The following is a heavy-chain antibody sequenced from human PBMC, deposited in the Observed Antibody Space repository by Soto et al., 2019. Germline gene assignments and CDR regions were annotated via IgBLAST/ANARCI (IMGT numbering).Heavy chain of an antibody. J-gene: IGHJ6*02. CDR2: ISAYNGNT. CDR3: ARDFRYRLELYGMDV. D-gene: IGHD1-7*01. V-gene: IGHV1-18*01. Sequence: ASVKVSCKASGYTFTSYGISWVRQAPGQGLEWMGWISAYNGNTNYAQKLQGRVTMTTDTSTSTAYMELRSLRSDDTAVYYCARDFRYRLELYGMDVWGQGTTVTFSS. CDR1: GYTFTSYG.